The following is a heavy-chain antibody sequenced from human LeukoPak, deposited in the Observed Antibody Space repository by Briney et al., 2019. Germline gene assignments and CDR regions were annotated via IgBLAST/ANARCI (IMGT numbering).Heavy chain of an antibody. J-gene: IGHJ4*02. CDR1: GFTVSSNY. CDR2: IYSGGST. Sequence: GGSLRLSCAASGFTVSSNYMSWVRQAPGKGLEWVSVIYSGGSTYYADSVKGRFTISRDNSKNTLYLQMNSLRAEDTAVYYCAREVATFPRGEGYFDYWGQGTLVTVSS. D-gene: IGHD5-12*01. V-gene: IGHV3-53*01. CDR3: AREVATFPRGEGYFDY.